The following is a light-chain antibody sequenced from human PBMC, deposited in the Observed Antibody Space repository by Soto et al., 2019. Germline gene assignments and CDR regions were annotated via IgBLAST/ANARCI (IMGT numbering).Light chain of an antibody. Sequence: QSALTQPASVSGSPGQSITISCTGTSSDVGDYHYVSWYQQHPGKAPKLMFYDVTNRPSGVSNRFSGSKSGNTASLTISGLQAEYEADYYCSSYTSSSTLVVFGGGTKLTVL. CDR3: SSYTSSSTLVV. J-gene: IGLJ2*01. CDR2: DVT. CDR1: SSDVGDYHY. V-gene: IGLV2-14*01.